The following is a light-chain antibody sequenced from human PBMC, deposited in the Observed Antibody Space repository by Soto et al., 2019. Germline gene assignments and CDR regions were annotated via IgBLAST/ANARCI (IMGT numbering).Light chain of an antibody. Sequence: EIMMTQSPATLSVSPGERATLSCRASQNVRNNLAWYQQKPGQVPRLLIYYASTSATGIPDRFSGSGSGTQFTLTISNLQSEDFALYYCQQYNDWPPITFGQGTRLEIK. CDR1: QNVRNN. CDR3: QQYNDWPPIT. V-gene: IGKV3-15*01. J-gene: IGKJ5*01. CDR2: YAS.